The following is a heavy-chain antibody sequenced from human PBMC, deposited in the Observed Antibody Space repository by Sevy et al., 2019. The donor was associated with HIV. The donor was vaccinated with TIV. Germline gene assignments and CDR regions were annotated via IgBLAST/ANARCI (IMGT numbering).Heavy chain of an antibody. CDR3: AIRSGGHYFDY. CDR2: ISHSGST. CDR1: GGSFSGYY. J-gene: IGHJ4*02. Sequence: SETLSLTCAGYGGSFSGYYWSWIRQPPGKGLEWIAEISHSGSTNYNPSLKSRVTISVATSKNQFSLKLSSVTAADTAVYYCAIRSGGHYFDYWGQGTLVTVSS. D-gene: IGHD2-15*01. V-gene: IGHV4-34*01.